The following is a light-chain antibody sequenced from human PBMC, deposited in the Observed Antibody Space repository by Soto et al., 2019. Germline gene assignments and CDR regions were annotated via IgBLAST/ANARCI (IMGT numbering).Light chain of an antibody. CDR3: QQFNSYPIT. Sequence: DIQLTQSPSFLSASVGDRVTITCRASQDSSYYLAWYQQKPGKAPKLLIYTASTLQSGVPSRVSGSGSGTEVTLTISSLQPEDFATYYCQQFNSYPITVGQGTRLEIK. J-gene: IGKJ5*01. V-gene: IGKV1-9*01. CDR2: TAS. CDR1: QDSSYY.